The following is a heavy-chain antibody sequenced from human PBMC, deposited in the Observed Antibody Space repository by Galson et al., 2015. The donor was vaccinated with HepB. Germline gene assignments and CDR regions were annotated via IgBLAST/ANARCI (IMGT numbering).Heavy chain of an antibody. CDR1: GFTFTTYS. CDR3: TRDRYCTSTTCSGYYYGMDV. Sequence: SLRLSCEASGFTFTTYSMHWVRQAPGQGLEWISYISRSSGNRYYADSVHGRVTITRDDAKNSLYLQMNSLRDEDTAVYYCTRDRYCTSTTCSGYYYGMDVWGQGTTVTVSS. D-gene: IGHD2-2*01. J-gene: IGHJ6*02. V-gene: IGHV3-48*02. CDR2: ISRSSGNR.